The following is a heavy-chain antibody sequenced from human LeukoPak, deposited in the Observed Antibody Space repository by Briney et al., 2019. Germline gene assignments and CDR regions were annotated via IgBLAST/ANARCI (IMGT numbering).Heavy chain of an antibody. CDR3: AKLERLPYYYYYYYMDV. CDR2: ISGSGGST. Sequence: GGSLRLSCAASGFTFSSYGMSWVRQAPGKGLEWVSAISGSGGSTYYADSVKGRFTISRDNSKNTLYLQMNSLRAEDTAVYYCAKLERLPYYYYYYYMDVWGKGTTVTISS. J-gene: IGHJ6*03. D-gene: IGHD1-1*01. V-gene: IGHV3-23*01. CDR1: GFTFSSYG.